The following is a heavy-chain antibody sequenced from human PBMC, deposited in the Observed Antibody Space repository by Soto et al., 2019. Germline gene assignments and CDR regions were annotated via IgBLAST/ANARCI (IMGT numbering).Heavy chain of an antibody. CDR2: IKQDGSEK. Sequence: EVQLVESGGGLVQPGGSLRLSCAASGFTFSSYWMSWVRQAPGKGLEWVANIKQDGSEKYYVDSVKGRFTISRDNAKNSLYLEMNRLRAEDTAVYYCARGWSGYDSYYGMDVWGQGTTVTVSS. J-gene: IGHJ6*02. D-gene: IGHD5-12*01. CDR3: ARGWSGYDSYYGMDV. CDR1: GFTFSSYW. V-gene: IGHV3-7*03.